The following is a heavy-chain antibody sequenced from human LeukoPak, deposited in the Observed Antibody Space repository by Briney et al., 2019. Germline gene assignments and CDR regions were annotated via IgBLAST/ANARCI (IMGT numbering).Heavy chain of an antibody. CDR2: INPSGGST. J-gene: IGHJ4*02. V-gene: IGHV1-46*01. D-gene: IGHD6-6*01. Sequence: ASVKVSCKASGYTFTSYYMHWVRQAPGQGLEWMGIINPSGGSTSYAQKFQGRVTITADKSTSTAYMELSSLRSEDTAVYYCARVESIAAHPFDYWGQGTLVTVSS. CDR1: GYTFTSYY. CDR3: ARVESIAAHPFDY.